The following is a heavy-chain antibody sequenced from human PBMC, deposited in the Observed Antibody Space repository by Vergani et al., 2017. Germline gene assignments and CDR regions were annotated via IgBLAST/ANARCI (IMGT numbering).Heavy chain of an antibody. CDR1: GYTFTSYY. J-gene: IGHJ4*02. CDR3: ARDSGYCSSTSYPGWY. CDR2: INPSGGST. D-gene: IGHD2-2*01. Sequence: QVQLVQSGAEVKKPGASVKVSCKASGYTFTSYYMHWVRQAPGQGLEWMGIINPSGGSTSYAQKFQGRVTRTRDTSTSTVYMELSSLRSEDTAVYYCARDSGYCSSTSYPGWYWGQGTLVTVSS. V-gene: IGHV1-46*01.